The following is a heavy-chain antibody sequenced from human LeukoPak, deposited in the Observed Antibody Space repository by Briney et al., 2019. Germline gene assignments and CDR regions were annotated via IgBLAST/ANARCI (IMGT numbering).Heavy chain of an antibody. V-gene: IGHV4-61*02. CDR1: GGSISSGSYF. J-gene: IGHJ6*03. D-gene: IGHD4-17*01. CDR2: LYTSGST. CDR3: ATARADYGDYNSYYYMDV. Sequence: KSSETLSLTCTVSGGSISSGSYFWSWTRQPAGKGLEWIGRLYTSGSTYYNPSLKSRVTISLDTSQNQFSLKLRSVTAADTAVYYCATARADYGDYNSYYYMDVWGKGTTVTVSS.